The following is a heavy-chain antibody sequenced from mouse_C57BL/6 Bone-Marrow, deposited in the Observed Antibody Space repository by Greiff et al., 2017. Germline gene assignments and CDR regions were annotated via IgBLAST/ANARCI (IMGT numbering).Heavy chain of an antibody. CDR3: TRIAY. CDR2: INPSNGGT. J-gene: IGHJ3*01. Sequence: QVQLKQPGTELVKPGASVKLSCKASGYTFTSYWMHWVKQRPGQGLEWIGNINPSNGGTNYNEKFQGKATITVDPSSNAAYLQLSSLTSEETAVYYGTRIAYWGQGTLVTVSA. V-gene: IGHV1-53*01. CDR1: GYTFTSYW.